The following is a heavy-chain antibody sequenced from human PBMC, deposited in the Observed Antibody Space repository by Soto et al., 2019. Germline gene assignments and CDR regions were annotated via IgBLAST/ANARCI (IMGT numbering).Heavy chain of an antibody. Sequence: EVQLLESGGGLVEPGESLRLSCGVSGFTFSSYALHWVRQTPGKGLEWLSVISGSGASTDYVDSVKGRFTISRDNSKSTLYLQMNSLRADDTAVYYCAKGQAEYIWGSYRRYFDSWGQGTLVTVSS. CDR3: AKGQAEYIWGSYRRYFDS. CDR1: GFTFSSYA. J-gene: IGHJ4*02. V-gene: IGHV3-23*01. D-gene: IGHD3-16*02. CDR2: ISGSGAST.